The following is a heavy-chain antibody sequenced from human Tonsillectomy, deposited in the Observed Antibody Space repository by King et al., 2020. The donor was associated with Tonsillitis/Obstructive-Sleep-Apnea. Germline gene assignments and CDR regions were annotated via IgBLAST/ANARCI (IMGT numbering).Heavy chain of an antibody. Sequence: QLQESGPGLVKPSQTLSLTCTVSGGSISNGSHYWSWIRQHPGKGLEWIGYIYYSGSTHYNTSLKSRVTISVDTSKNQFSLKLISLTVADTAVYYCARDRELDAFDIWGQGTMVTVSS. CDR1: GGSISNGSHY. J-gene: IGHJ3*02. D-gene: IGHD3-10*01. V-gene: IGHV4-31*03. CDR2: IYYSGST. CDR3: ARDRELDAFDI.